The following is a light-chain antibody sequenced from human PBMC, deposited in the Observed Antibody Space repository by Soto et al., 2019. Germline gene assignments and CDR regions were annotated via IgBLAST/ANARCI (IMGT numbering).Light chain of an antibody. J-gene: IGKJ3*01. CDR2: GAS. Sequence: EIVMTRSPAILSVSPGERVTLSCRASQSVSRNIAWYQQTPGQPPRLLIYGASTRATGTPDTFSGRASGTHFPLTTTSRQSEDLAVYYCQEYDTWPWGPFTLGPGTKVDAK. V-gene: IGKV3-15*01. CDR3: QEYDTWPWGPFT. CDR1: QSVSRN.